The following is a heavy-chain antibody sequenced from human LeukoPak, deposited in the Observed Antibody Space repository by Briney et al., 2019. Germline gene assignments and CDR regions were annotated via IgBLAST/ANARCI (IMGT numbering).Heavy chain of an antibody. V-gene: IGHV1-2*02. CDR3: ARAWVIARLGDALDM. CDR1: GYTFTGYY. CDR2: INPNSGGT. J-gene: IGHJ3*02. D-gene: IGHD7-27*01. Sequence: ASVKVSCKASGYTFTGYYMHWVRQAPGQGLEWMGWINPNSGGTNYAQKFQGRVTMTRDTSISTVYMELSSLRSEDTAVYYCARAWVIARLGDALDMWGQGTMVTV.